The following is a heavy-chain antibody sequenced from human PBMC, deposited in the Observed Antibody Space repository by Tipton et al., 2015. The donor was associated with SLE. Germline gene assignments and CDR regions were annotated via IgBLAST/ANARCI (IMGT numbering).Heavy chain of an antibody. CDR3: ASNFDY. CDR2: ISWDGGST. J-gene: IGHJ4*02. Sequence: GSLRLSCAASGFTFDDYTMHWVRQAPGKGLEWVSLISWDGGSTYYADSVKGRFTISRDNSKNSLYLQMNSLRTEDTALYYCASNFDYWGQGTLVTVSS. V-gene: IGHV3-43*01. CDR1: GFTFDDYT.